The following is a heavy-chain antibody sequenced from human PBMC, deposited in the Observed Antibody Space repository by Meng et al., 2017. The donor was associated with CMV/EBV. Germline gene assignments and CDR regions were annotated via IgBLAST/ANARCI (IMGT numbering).Heavy chain of an antibody. J-gene: IGHJ3*02. Sequence: GGPLRLSCAASGFTFSSYAMSWVRQAPGKGLEWVSAISGSGGSTYYADSVKGRFTISRDNSKNTLYLQMNSLRAEDTAVYYCAKPLYYDFWSGSGDHFDIWDQGTMVTVSS. V-gene: IGHV3-23*01. D-gene: IGHD3-3*01. CDR2: ISGSGGST. CDR3: AKPLYYDFWSGSGDHFDI. CDR1: GFTFSSYA.